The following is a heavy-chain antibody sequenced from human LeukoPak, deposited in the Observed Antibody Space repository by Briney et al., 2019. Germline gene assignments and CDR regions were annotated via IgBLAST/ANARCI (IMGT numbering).Heavy chain of an antibody. Sequence: GGSLRLSCAASGFTFSSYSMNRVRQAPGKGLEWVSSISSSSSYIYYADSVKGRFTISRDNAKNSLYLQMNSLRAEDTAVYYYAREGIAAALDYWGQGTLVTVSS. V-gene: IGHV3-21*01. CDR2: ISSSSSYI. CDR3: AREGIAAALDY. J-gene: IGHJ4*02. D-gene: IGHD6-13*01. CDR1: GFTFSSYS.